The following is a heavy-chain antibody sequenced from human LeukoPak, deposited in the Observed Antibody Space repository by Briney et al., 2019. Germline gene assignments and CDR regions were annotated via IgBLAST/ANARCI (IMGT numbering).Heavy chain of an antibody. V-gene: IGHV4-4*08. J-gene: IGHJ2*01. Sequence: SETLSLTCTVSGGSIFGHYFNWIRQAPGKGLEWIGYIYSNGITSYNPSLRSRGTMSIATSRSQFSLRLTSVPAADTAIYYCARRAYYATSGYSPASRYFDLWGRGTLVTVSS. CDR2: IYSNGIT. D-gene: IGHD3-22*01. CDR3: ARRAYYATSGYSPASRYFDL. CDR1: GGSIFGHY.